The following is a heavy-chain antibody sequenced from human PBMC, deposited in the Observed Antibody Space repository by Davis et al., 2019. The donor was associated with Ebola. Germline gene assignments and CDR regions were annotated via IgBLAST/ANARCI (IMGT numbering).Heavy chain of an antibody. J-gene: IGHJ4*02. CDR3: ARGTGLVSDY. CDR1: GGSLSGYY. D-gene: IGHD3-9*01. V-gene: IGHV4-34*01. CDR2: INHSGST. Sequence: MPGGSLRLSCAVYGGSLSGYYWCWIRQSPGKGLEWIGEINHSGSTNYNPSLKSRVTISLDTSKNQFSLMLTSVTAADTAVYYCARGTGLVSDYWGQGTLVTVSS.